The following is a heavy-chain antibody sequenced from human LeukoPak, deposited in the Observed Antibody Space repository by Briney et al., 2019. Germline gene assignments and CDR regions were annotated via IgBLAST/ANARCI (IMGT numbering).Heavy chain of an antibody. CDR3: ARDLGLYCSSTSCPLDY. D-gene: IGHD2-2*01. CDR2: INPSGGST. J-gene: IGHJ4*02. CDR1: GYTFTSYY. V-gene: IGHV1-46*01. Sequence: ASVKVSCKASGYTFTSYYMHWVRQAPGQGLEWMGIINPSGGSTSYAQKFQGRVTMTRDTSTSTVYMELSSLRSEDTAVYYCARDLGLYCSSTSCPLDYWGQGTLVTVSS.